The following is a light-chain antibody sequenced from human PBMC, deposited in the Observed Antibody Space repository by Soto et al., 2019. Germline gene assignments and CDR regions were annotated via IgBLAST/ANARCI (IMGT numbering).Light chain of an antibody. Sequence: QSALTQPPSASGTPGQRVTISCSGSSSNIGSNFVYWYQQLPGMAPKLLIFKNNQRPSGVPDRFSGSKSGTSASLAISGLRSGDEADYYCATWDDSLNDYVFATGTKLTVL. J-gene: IGLJ1*01. V-gene: IGLV1-47*01. CDR3: ATWDDSLNDYV. CDR2: KNN. CDR1: SSNIGSNF.